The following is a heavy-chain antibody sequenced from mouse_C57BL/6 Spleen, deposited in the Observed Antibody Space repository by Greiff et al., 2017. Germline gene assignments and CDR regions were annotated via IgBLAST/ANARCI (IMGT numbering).Heavy chain of an antibody. D-gene: IGHD1-1*01. CDR1: GYASSGSW. V-gene: IGHV1-82*01. CDR3: ARDGCYGSSAYWYFDD. J-gene: IGHJ1*03. Sequence: LKQPGLGLLKLGAPVKISSKLSGYASSGSWLTWVNQSPGKGLEGIGRIYPGDVDTNYNGKFKGKATLAADKASSTAYMQRTHLTTESSAVYFCARDGCYGSSAYWYFDDWGKGTTLTVSS. CDR2: IYPGDVDT.